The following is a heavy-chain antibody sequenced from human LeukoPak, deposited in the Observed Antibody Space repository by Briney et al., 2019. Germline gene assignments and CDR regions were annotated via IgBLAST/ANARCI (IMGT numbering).Heavy chain of an antibody. CDR1: GGSISSYY. Sequence: TSETLSLTCSVSGGSISSYYWSWIRQPPGKGLEWIGYIYYTGATYYNTSLESRVTISIDTSKRQLSLELRAVSAADTAVYFCARDRRESSKANDAFDIWGQGTMVTVSS. J-gene: IGHJ3*02. V-gene: IGHV4-59*01. CDR3: ARDRRESSKANDAFDI. D-gene: IGHD4-11*01. CDR2: IYYTGAT.